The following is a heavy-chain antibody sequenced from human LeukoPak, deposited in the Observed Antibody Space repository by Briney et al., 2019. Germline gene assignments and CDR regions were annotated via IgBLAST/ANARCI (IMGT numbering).Heavy chain of an antibody. Sequence: PGGSLRLSCAASGFTVSSNYMSWVRQAPGKGLEWVSVIYSGGSTYYADSVKGRFTISRDNSKNTLYLQMNSLRAGDTAVYYCARFITMVRGRGFDYWGQGTLVTVSS. D-gene: IGHD3-10*01. CDR3: ARFITMVRGRGFDY. CDR2: IYSGGST. CDR1: GFTVSSNY. J-gene: IGHJ4*02. V-gene: IGHV3-66*01.